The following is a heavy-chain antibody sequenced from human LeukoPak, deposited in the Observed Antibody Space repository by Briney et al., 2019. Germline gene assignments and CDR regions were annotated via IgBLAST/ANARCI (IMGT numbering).Heavy chain of an antibody. J-gene: IGHJ4*02. CDR2: ITSTGSYT. CDR3: AKRGAEVGATVAPGDY. V-gene: IGHV3-21*04. D-gene: IGHD1-26*01. CDR1: GFTFSSYN. Sequence: GGSLRLSCAASGFTFSSYNMNWVRQAPGKGLEWVSSITSTGSYTFYADSVKGRFTISSDNSKNTLYLQMNSLRAEDTAVYYCAKRGAEVGATVAPGDYWGQGTLVTVSS.